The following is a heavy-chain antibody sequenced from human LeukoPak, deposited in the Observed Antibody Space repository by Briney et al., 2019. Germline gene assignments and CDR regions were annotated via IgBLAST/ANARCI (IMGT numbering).Heavy chain of an antibody. Sequence: GGSLRLSCAASGFTFSSYGMHWVRQAPGKGLEWVAVISYDGSNKYYADSVKGRFTISRDNSKNTLYLQMNSLRAEDTVVYYCAKDAPAGYYYGMDVWGQGTTVTVSS. J-gene: IGHJ6*02. CDR2: ISYDGSNK. CDR3: AKDAPAGYYYGMDV. V-gene: IGHV3-30*18. CDR1: GFTFSSYG.